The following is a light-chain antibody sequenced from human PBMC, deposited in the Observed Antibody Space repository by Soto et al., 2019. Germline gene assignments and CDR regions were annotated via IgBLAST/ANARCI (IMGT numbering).Light chain of an antibody. CDR2: GVT. J-gene: IGLJ1*01. CDR1: SNDIGGFKY. Sequence: QSALTQPPSASGSPGQSVTISCSGTSNDIGGFKYVSWYQQHPGEAPKLMIYGVTERPSGVPDRFSGSKSGNTASLTVSGLQADDEADYYCSSYAGNNISLVFGTGTKVTVL. CDR3: SSYAGNNISLV. V-gene: IGLV2-8*01.